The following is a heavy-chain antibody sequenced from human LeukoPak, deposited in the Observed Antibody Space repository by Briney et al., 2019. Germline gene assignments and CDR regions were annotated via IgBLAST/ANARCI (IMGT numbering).Heavy chain of an antibody. V-gene: IGHV3-7*01. D-gene: IGHD3-10*01. J-gene: IGHJ4*02. CDR3: ARSYYYGAGTWDFDY. Sequence: GGSLRLSCAASGFPLSTFWMSWVRQAPGKGLEWVANIKKDGSEKYYVDSVKGRFTISTDNAKNSLYLQMNSLRAEDTAVYYCARSYYYGAGTWDFDYWGQGTLVTVSS. CDR2: IKKDGSEK. CDR1: GFPLSTFW.